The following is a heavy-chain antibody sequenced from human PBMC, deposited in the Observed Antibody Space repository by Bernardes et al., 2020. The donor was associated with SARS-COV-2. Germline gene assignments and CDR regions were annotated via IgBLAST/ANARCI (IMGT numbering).Heavy chain of an antibody. CDR1: GGSFSGYY. Sequence: SETLSLTCAVYGGSFSGYYWSWIRQPPGKGLEWIGEINHSGSTNYNPSLKSRVTISVDTSKNQFSLNLTSVSAADTAVYYCAREGTNWGRAFDYWGQGTLVTVSS. J-gene: IGHJ4*02. D-gene: IGHD7-27*01. CDR3: AREGTNWGRAFDY. V-gene: IGHV4-34*01. CDR2: INHSGST.